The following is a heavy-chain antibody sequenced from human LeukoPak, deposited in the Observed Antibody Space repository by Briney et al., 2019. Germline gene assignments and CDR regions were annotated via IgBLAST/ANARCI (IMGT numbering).Heavy chain of an antibody. J-gene: IGHJ4*02. CDR3: ARENDSTAHYFDY. CDR1: GFTFSSYG. V-gene: IGHV3-33*01. CDR2: IWYDGSNK. D-gene: IGHD3-22*01. Sequence: PGRSLRLSCAASGFTFSSYGMHWVRQAPGKGLEWVAVIWYDGSNKYYADSVKGRFTISRDNSKNTLYLQMNSLRAEDTAVYYCARENDSTAHYFDYWGQGTLVTVSS.